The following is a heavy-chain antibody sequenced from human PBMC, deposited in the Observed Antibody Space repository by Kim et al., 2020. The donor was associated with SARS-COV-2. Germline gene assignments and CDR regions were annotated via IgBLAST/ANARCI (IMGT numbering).Heavy chain of an antibody. J-gene: IGHJ6*02. V-gene: IGHV4-34*01. D-gene: IGHD1-7*01. Sequence: SETLSLTCAVYGGSFSGYYWSWIRQPPGKGLEWIGEINHSGSTNYNPSLKSRVTISVDTSKNQFSLKLSSVTAADTAVYYCARNLWYNWNYPHTHYYYGMDVWGQGTTVTVSS. CDR3: ARNLWYNWNYPHTHYYYGMDV. CDR1: GGSFSGYY. CDR2: INHSGST.